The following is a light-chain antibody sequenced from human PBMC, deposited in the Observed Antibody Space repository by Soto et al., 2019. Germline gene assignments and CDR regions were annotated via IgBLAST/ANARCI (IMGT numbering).Light chain of an antibody. V-gene: IGKV1-39*01. CDR2: GAS. CDR3: QQSYTNPPT. J-gene: IGKJ2*01. Sequence: DIQLTQSPSSLSASIGGRVTISCRSSQSISNYLNWYQQKPGKAPKLVIFGASTLQTGVPSTFSGSGSGTDFTLTIASLQVEDFATYFCQQSYTNPPTFGQGTKVDTK. CDR1: QSISNY.